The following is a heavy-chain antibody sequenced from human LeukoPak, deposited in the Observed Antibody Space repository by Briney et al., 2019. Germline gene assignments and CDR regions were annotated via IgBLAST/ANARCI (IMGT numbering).Heavy chain of an antibody. CDR3: ARDPGTTQTLHDAFDV. CDR1: GLTFSSYE. J-gene: IGHJ3*01. Sequence: GGSLRLSCAASGLTFSSYEMNWVRQAPGKGLEWVSYISSSGSTIYYADSVKGRFTISRDNAKNSLYLQMNSLRAEDTAVYYCARDPGTTQTLHDAFDVWGQGTMVTVSS. V-gene: IGHV3-48*03. D-gene: IGHD1-7*01. CDR2: ISSSGSTI.